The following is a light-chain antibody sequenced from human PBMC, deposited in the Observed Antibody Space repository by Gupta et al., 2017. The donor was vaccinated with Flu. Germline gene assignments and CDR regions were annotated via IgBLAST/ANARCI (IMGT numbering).Light chain of an antibody. CDR2: QDN. CDR1: RLGDEY. CDR3: QAWDTSTVV. J-gene: IGLJ2*01. Sequence: SSALTQPPSVSVSPGQTARISCSGDRLGDEYAWWYQQKPGQSPVVVIYQDNKRPAGIPERFSGSSSGTTVTLTISGTQAMDEADYYCQAWDTSTVVFGGGTKLTVL. V-gene: IGLV3-1*01.